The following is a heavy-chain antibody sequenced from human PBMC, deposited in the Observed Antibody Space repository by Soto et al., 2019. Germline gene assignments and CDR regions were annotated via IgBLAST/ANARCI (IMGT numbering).Heavy chain of an antibody. Sequence: ASVKVSCKASGGTFSSYAISWVRQAPGQGLEWMGGIIPIFGTANYAQKFQGRVTITADESTSTAYMELSSLRSEDTAVYYCARDTTKWGGEVDCTNGVCYSRRDYYYYGMDVWGQGTTVTVSS. D-gene: IGHD2-8*01. J-gene: IGHJ6*02. CDR2: IIPIFGTA. V-gene: IGHV1-69*13. CDR1: GGTFSSYA. CDR3: ARDTTKWGGEVDCTNGVCYSRRDYYYYGMDV.